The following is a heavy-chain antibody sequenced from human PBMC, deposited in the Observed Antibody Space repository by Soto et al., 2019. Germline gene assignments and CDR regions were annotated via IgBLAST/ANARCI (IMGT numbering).Heavy chain of an antibody. CDR2: ISTFNGDT. V-gene: IGHV1-18*01. Sequence: QVQLVQSGPEVKKPGASVKVSCETSGYTFTTYDITWVRQAPGQGLEWMGWISTFNGDTKYEEKLQDRVTMTTDTFTATAYMELRSLGSDDTAVYYWARGYCADDICYVFDFWGQGTRVTVSS. CDR1: GYTFTTYD. CDR3: ARGYCADDICYVFDF. D-gene: IGHD2-8*01. J-gene: IGHJ4*02.